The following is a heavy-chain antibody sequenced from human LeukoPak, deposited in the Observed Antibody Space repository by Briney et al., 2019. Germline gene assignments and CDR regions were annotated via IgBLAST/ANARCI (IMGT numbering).Heavy chain of an antibody. J-gene: IGHJ4*02. V-gene: IGHV4-59*13. CDR2: CHYSGNT. CDR3: ARADSGYVSLDY. Sequence: SETLSLTCTISGGSISSNYWSWIRQPPGKGLEWIGYCHYSGNTNYNPSLKSRATISVDMSKNQFSLTLNSVTAADTAVYYCARADSGYVSLDYWGQGTLVTVSS. CDR1: GGSISSNY. D-gene: IGHD5-12*01.